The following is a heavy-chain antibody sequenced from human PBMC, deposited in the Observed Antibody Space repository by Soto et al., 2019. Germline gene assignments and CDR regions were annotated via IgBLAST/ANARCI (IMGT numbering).Heavy chain of an antibody. CDR1: GGTIRSGY. Sequence: AETLALTCTVSGGTIRSGYWSGSRQPPGKGLEWIGYIYYSGSTNCNPSLKSRVTISVDTSKNQFSLKLSSVTAADTAVYYCARRYGSAIDYWGQGTLVTVSS. CDR2: IYYSGST. J-gene: IGHJ4*02. V-gene: IGHV4-59*08. CDR3: ARRYGSAIDY. D-gene: IGHD1-26*01.